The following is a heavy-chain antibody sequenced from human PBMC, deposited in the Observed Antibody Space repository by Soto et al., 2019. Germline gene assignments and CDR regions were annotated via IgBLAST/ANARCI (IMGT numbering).Heavy chain of an antibody. D-gene: IGHD6-13*01. CDR3: AKDVKGGSSWSYYYYYGMDV. CDR2: ISYDGSNK. CDR1: GFTFSSYG. Sequence: QVQLVESGGGVVQPGRSLRLSCAASGFTFSSYGMHWVRQAPGKGLEWVAVISYDGSNKYYADSVKGRFTISRDNSKNTLYLQMNSLRAEDTAVYYCAKDVKGGSSWSYYYYYGMDVWGQGTTVTVSS. V-gene: IGHV3-30*18. J-gene: IGHJ6*02.